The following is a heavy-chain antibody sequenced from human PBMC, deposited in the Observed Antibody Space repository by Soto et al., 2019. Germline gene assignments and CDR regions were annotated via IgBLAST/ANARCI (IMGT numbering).Heavy chain of an antibody. CDR1: GGSISSYY. CDR2: IYYSGST. Sequence: SETLSLTCTVFGGSISSYYWSWIRQPPGKGLEWIGYIYYSGSTNYNPSLKSRVTISVDTSKNQFSLKLSSVTAADTAVYYCARLTPSRDYFDYWGQGTLVTVSS. V-gene: IGHV4-59*08. CDR3: ARLTPSRDYFDY. J-gene: IGHJ4*02.